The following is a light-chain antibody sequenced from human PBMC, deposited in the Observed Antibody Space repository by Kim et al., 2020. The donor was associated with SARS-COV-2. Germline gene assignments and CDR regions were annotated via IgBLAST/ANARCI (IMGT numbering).Light chain of an antibody. CDR1: TSNIGAGYN. V-gene: IGLV1-40*01. CDR2: GNN. Sequence: QSVLTQPPSVSGAPGQRVTISCTGTTSNIGAGYNVHWYQQLPGTAPKLLISGNNNRPSGVPDRFSGSKSGTSASLAITGLQAEDEGDYYCQSYDSSLSAWVFGGGTKVTVL. CDR3: QSYDSSLSAWV. J-gene: IGLJ3*02.